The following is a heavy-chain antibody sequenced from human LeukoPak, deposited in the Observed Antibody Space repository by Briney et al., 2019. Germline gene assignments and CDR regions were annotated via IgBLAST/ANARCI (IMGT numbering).Heavy chain of an antibody. CDR1: GYTLTELS. D-gene: IGHD2-15*01. Sequence: ASVKVSCKVSGYTLTELSMHWVRQAPGKGLEWMGGFDPEDGETIYAQKFQGRVTMTEDTSTDTAYMELSSLRSEDTAVYYCATTHGLFRYCSGGSCCSYVYWGQGTLVTVSS. CDR3: ATTHGLFRYCSGGSCCSYVY. J-gene: IGHJ4*02. V-gene: IGHV1-24*01. CDR2: FDPEDGET.